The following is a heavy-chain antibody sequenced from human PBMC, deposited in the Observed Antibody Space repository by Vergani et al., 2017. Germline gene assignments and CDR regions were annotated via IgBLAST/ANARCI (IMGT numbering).Heavy chain of an antibody. J-gene: IGHJ3*02. CDR3: AKDIAPDYGGNSDPPI. CDR1: GFTFSSYG. D-gene: IGHD4-23*01. CDR2: ISYDGSNK. Sequence: QVQLVESGGGVVQPGRSLRLSCAASGFTFSSYGMHWVRQAPGKGLEWVAVISYDGSNKYYADSVKGRFTIARDNSKNTLYLQMNSLRAEDTALYYCAKDIAPDYGGNSDPPIWGQGTMVTVSS. V-gene: IGHV3-30*18.